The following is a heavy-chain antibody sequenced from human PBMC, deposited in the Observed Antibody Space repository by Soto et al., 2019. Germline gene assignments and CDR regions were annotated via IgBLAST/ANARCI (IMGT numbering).Heavy chain of an antibody. V-gene: IGHV4-39*01. D-gene: IGHD2-21*02. CDR1: CESISSSSYY. Sequence: SETLAITFLVSCESISSSSYYWGWIRQPPVKVLEWIGSIYYSGRTYYNPSFKSRVTISIDTSKNQFSLKLSSVTATDTAVYYCARQRTTVVTQAYFDHWGQGALV. J-gene: IGHJ4*02. CDR2: IYYSGRT. CDR3: ARQRTTVVTQAYFDH.